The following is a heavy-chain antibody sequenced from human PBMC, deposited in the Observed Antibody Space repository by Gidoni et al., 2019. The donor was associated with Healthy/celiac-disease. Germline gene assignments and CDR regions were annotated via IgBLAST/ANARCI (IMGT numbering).Heavy chain of an antibody. D-gene: IGHD3-22*01. Sequence: QVQLPESGPGLVQPSETLSLTCTVSGGSVSSGSYYWSWIRQPPGKGLEWIGYIDYSGSTNYNPSLKSRVTISVDTSKNQFSLKLSSVTAADTAVYYCARAGSSGYYDAFDIWGQGTMVTVSS. V-gene: IGHV4-61*01. CDR2: IDYSGST. CDR1: GGSVSSGSYY. J-gene: IGHJ3*02. CDR3: ARAGSSGYYDAFDI.